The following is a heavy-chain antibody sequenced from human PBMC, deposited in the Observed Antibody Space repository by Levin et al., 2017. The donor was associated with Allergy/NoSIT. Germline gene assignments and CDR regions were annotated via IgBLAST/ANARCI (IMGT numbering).Heavy chain of an antibody. CDR3: AKDGSAAGTGYYYLMDV. CDR1: GFTFRSNG. Sequence: SCAASGFTFRSNGMHWVRQAPGKGLEWVAVISDDGSNRYYVDSVKGRFTISRDNSKNTLYLQMNSLRGEDTAVYYCAKDGSAAGTGYYYLMDVWGKGTTVIVSS. CDR2: ISDDGSNR. V-gene: IGHV3-30*18. D-gene: IGHD6-13*01. J-gene: IGHJ6*03.